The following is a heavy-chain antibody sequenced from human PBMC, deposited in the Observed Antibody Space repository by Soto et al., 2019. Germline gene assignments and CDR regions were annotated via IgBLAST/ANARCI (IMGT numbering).Heavy chain of an antibody. CDR2: MNPNSGKT. CDR1: GYTFTSYD. V-gene: IGHV1-8*01. Sequence: QVQLVQSGAEVKKPGASVKVSCKASGYTFTSYDINWVRQATGQGLEWMGWMNPNSGKTGYAQKFQGRVTMTRNTSISTAYRELSSLRSEDTAVYYCARGVATIRFEGYGDYRYYYYGMDVWGQGTTVTVSS. D-gene: IGHD5-12*01. J-gene: IGHJ6*02. CDR3: ARGVATIRFEGYGDYRYYYYGMDV.